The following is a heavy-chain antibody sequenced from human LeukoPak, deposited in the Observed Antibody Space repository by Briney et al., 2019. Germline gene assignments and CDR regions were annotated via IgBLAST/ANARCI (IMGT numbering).Heavy chain of an antibody. J-gene: IGHJ4*02. D-gene: IGHD6-13*01. CDR2: ISSDGTYT. Sequence: GGSLRLSCAASGFTFSSHLMHWVRQAPGKGLVWVSRISSDGTYTNYADSVRGRFTISRDNAKNTLYLQMNSLRAEDTAVYYCAKDGRGIAAYDYWGQGTLVTVSS. CDR3: AKDGRGIAAYDY. CDR1: GFTFSSHL. V-gene: IGHV3-74*01.